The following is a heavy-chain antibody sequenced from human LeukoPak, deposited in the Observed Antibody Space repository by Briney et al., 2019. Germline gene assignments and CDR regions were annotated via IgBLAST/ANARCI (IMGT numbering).Heavy chain of an antibody. V-gene: IGHV3-9*01. CDR3: AATTSYYYYYYMDV. CDR2: ISWNSGSI. D-gene: IGHD4-17*01. Sequence: GGSLRLSCAASGFTFYDYAMHWVRQAPGKGLEWVSGISWNSGSIGYADSVKGRFTISRDNAKNSLYLQMNSLRAEDTALYYCAATTSYYYYYYMDVWGKGTTVTVSS. CDR1: GFTFYDYA. J-gene: IGHJ6*03.